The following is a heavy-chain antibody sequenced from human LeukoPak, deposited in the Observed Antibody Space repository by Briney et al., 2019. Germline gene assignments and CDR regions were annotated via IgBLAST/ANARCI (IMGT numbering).Heavy chain of an antibody. J-gene: IGHJ6*03. V-gene: IGHV4-59*01. D-gene: IGHD1-14*01. CDR3: ARASITYYYYYYMGV. CDR2: IHYSGST. CDR1: GGSITNYS. Sequence: SETLSLTCTVSGGSITNYSWTWIRQPPGKGLEWIGYIHYSGSTNYNPSLKSRVTISVDTSKNQFSLKLSPVTAADTAVYYCARASITYYYYYYMGVWGKGTTVTVSS.